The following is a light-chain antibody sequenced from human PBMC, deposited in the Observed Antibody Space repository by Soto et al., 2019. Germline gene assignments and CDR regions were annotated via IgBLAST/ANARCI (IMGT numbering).Light chain of an antibody. CDR2: AAS. J-gene: IGKJ3*01. Sequence: DIQMTQAPSSLSAAVGDRVTITCRASQSISSYLNGYQQKPGKAPKLLIYAASILQGGVPSRSSGSGSGTDLPLSISRLQPEDFATYYCQQSYSTPFTFDPATKVDIK. CDR3: QQSYSTPFT. CDR1: QSISSY. V-gene: IGKV1-39*01.